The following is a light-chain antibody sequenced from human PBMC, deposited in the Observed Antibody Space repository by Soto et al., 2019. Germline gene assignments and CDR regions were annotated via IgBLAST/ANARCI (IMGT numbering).Light chain of an antibody. Sequence: DIQMTQSPSSVSASVGDRVTITCRASQGIAGWLAWYQQKPGKAPRLLIYAASILQSGVPSRFSGSGSGTEFSLTIISLQPEDFATYYCQQANSFPRTFGQGTKVEIK. CDR2: AAS. V-gene: IGKV1-12*01. CDR1: QGIAGW. J-gene: IGKJ1*01. CDR3: QQANSFPRT.